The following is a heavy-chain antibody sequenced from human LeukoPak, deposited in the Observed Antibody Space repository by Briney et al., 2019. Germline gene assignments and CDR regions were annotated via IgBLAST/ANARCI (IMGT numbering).Heavy chain of an antibody. V-gene: IGHV3-23*01. CDR1: GFTFSSYA. CDR3: AKDSQSHAWSQFDC. Sequence: GGSLRLSCAASGFTFSSYAMSWVRQSPGKGLEWVSTVSDTGDSTYYAGSVKGRFSISRDNSKNTLYLQMNSLRAEDTAMSYCAKDSQSHAWSQFDCWGQGALVTVSS. J-gene: IGHJ4*02. D-gene: IGHD2-15*01. CDR2: VSDTGDST.